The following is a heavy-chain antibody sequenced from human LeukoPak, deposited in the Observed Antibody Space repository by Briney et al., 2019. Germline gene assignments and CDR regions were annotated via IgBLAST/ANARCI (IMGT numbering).Heavy chain of an antibody. CDR1: GYSISSGYC. CDR3: AREYSRNMDV. J-gene: IGHJ6*03. D-gene: IGHD2-21*01. CDR2: IYHSGST. Sequence: SETLSLTCTVSGYSISSGYCWGWIRQPPGKGLEWIGTIYHSGSTYYNPSLKSRVTISVDTSKNQFSLKLSSVTAADTAVYYCAREYSRNMDVWGKGTPVTVSS. V-gene: IGHV4-38-2*02.